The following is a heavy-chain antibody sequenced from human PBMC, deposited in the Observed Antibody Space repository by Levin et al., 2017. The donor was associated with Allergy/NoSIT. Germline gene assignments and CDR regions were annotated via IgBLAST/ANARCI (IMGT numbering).Heavy chain of an antibody. Sequence: GGSLRLSCKASGYTFTSYDINWVRQATGQGLEWMGWMNPNSGNTGYAQKFQGRVTMTRNTSISTAYMELSSLRSEDTAVYYCARSDLYYDSSGYYYAFGYWGQGTLVTVSS. CDR2: MNPNSGNT. D-gene: IGHD3-22*01. J-gene: IGHJ4*02. V-gene: IGHV1-8*01. CDR1: GYTFTSYD. CDR3: ARSDLYYDSSGYYYAFGY.